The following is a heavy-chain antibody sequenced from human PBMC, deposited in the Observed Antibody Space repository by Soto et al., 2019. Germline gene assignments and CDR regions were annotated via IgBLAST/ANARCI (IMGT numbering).Heavy chain of an antibody. J-gene: IGHJ4*02. Sequence: GGSLRLSCAASGFTVSSNYMSWVRQAPGKGLEWVSVIYSGGSTYYADSVKGRFTISRDNSKNTLYLQMNSLRAEDTAVYYCARGSTVRYYDILTGYYLFDYWGQGTLVTVSS. CDR2: IYSGGST. V-gene: IGHV3-53*01. CDR1: GFTVSSNY. D-gene: IGHD3-9*01. CDR3: ARGSTVRYYDILTGYYLFDY.